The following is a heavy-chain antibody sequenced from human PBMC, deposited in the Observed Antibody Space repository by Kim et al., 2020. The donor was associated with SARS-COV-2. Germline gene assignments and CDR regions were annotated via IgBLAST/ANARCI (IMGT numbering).Heavy chain of an antibody. CDR1: GGSFSSYH. V-gene: IGHV4-4*07. Sequence: SETLSLICTVSGGSFSSYHWSWIRQSAGSGLEWIGRIHASGSTNYNPSLKSRLTMSVDTSKHQMSLKLSSVTAADTAMYYCARQVAGTDRRFDYWGQGILVTVSS. CDR3: ARQVAGTDRRFDY. CDR2: IHASGST. J-gene: IGHJ4*02. D-gene: IGHD6-19*01.